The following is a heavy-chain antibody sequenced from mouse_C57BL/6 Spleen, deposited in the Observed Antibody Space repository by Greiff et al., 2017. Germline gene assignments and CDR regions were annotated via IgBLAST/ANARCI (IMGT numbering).Heavy chain of an antibody. CDR1: GYSITSGYD. D-gene: IGHD2-4*01. V-gene: IGHV3-1*01. Sequence: EVMLVESGPGMVKPSQSLSLTCTVTGYSITSGYDWHWIRHFPGNKLEWMGYISYSGSTNYNPSLKSRISITHDTSKNHFFLKLNSVTTEDTATYYCAREGDYVVFDYWGQGTTLTVSS. CDR3: AREGDYVVFDY. CDR2: ISYSGST. J-gene: IGHJ2*01.